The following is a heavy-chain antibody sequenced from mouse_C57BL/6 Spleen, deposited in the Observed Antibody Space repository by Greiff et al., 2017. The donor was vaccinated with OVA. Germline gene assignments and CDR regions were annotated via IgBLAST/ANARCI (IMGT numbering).Heavy chain of an antibody. CDR1: GYTSTSYG. Sequence: VQLQQSGAELVRPGSSVKMSCKTSGYTSTSYGINWVKQRPGQGLEWIGYIYIGNGYTEYNEKFKGKATLTSDTSSSTAYMQLSSLTSEDSAIYFGAITTVVAKDAMDYWGQGTSVTVSS. J-gene: IGHJ4*01. D-gene: IGHD1-1*01. V-gene: IGHV1-58*01. CDR2: IYIGNGYT. CDR3: AITTVVAKDAMDY.